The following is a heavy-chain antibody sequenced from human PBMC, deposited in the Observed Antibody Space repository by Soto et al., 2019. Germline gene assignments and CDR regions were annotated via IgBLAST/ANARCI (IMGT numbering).Heavy chain of an antibody. D-gene: IGHD2-15*01. J-gene: IGHJ4*02. Sequence: QVQLVQSGDEVKRPGAAVKVSCKASGYSFAGYGMNWVRQAPGQGLQWMGWISGYNGNTKYARTFQGRVTMTSDTSTSTVQLELRNLTSDDTAVYYCVTSLIALPTPRRDFWGLGTLVTVAS. CDR1: GYSFAGYG. CDR2: ISGYNGNT. CDR3: VTSLIALPTPRRDF. V-gene: IGHV1-18*01.